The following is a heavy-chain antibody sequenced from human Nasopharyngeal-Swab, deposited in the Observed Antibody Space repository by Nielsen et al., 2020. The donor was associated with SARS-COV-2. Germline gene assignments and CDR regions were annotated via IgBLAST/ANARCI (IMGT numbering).Heavy chain of an antibody. D-gene: IGHD6-6*01. J-gene: IGHJ6*02. CDR2: IIPIFGTA. V-gene: IGHV1-69*01. CDR3: ARRPYSSSSGDYYYGMDV. CDR1: GGTFSSYA. Sequence: KVSCKASGGTFSSYAISWVRQAPGQGLEWMGGIIPIFGTANYAQKFQGRVTITADESTSTAYMELSSLRSEDTAVYYCARRPYSSSSGDYYYGMDVWGQGTTVTVSS.